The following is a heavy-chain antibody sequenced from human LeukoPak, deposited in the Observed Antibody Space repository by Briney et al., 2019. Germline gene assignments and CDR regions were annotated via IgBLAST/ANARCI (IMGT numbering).Heavy chain of an antibody. J-gene: IGHJ4*02. CDR1: GFIFSSYS. D-gene: IGHD6-13*01. Sequence: PGGSQRLSCAASGFIFSSYSMMWVRQAPGMGLEWVSSISSTSTYIYYADSVKGRFTISRDNAKNSVYLQMNSLRAEDTALYYCARGLAAAGTRGPYWGQGTLVTVSS. V-gene: IGHV3-21*01. CDR3: ARGLAAAGTRGPY. CDR2: ISSTSTYI.